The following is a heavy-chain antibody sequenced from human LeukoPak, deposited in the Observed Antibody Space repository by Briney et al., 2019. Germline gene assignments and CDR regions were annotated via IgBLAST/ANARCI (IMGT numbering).Heavy chain of an antibody. CDR3: ARRSPTADAFDI. CDR2: INTKTGTP. J-gene: IGHJ3*02. Sequence: GASVKVSCKASGYIFTNFGISWVRQAPGQGLEWMGWINTKTGTPTYAQGFTGRFVFSLDMSVSTAYLQISSLKAADTAVYYCARRSPTADAFDIWGQGTLVTVSS. CDR1: GYIFTNFG. V-gene: IGHV7-4-1*02. D-gene: IGHD4-11*01.